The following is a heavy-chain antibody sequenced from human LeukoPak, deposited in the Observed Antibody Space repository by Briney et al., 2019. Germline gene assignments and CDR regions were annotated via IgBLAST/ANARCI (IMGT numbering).Heavy chain of an antibody. Sequence: ASVKVSCKASGGTFSSYAISWVRQAPGQGLEWMGGIIPIFGTANYAQKFQGRVTITADESTSTAYMELSSLRSEDTAVYYCARGSSSGSDFDYWGQGTLVTVSS. J-gene: IGHJ4*02. CDR3: ARGSSSGSDFDY. V-gene: IGHV1-69*13. D-gene: IGHD6-19*01. CDR2: IIPIFGTA. CDR1: GGTFSSYA.